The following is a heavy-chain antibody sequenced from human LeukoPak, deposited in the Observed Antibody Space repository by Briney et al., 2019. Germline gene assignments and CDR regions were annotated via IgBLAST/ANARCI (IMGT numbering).Heavy chain of an antibody. CDR1: GGSISSGGYY. D-gene: IGHD1-7*01. V-gene: IGHV4-30-2*02. Sequence: SETLSLTCAVSGGSISSGGYYWSWIRQPPGKGLEWIGYIYHSGSTCYNPSLKSRVTISVDTSKNQFSLKLSSVTAADTAVYYCARRYNWNYNWFDPWGQGTLVTVSS. J-gene: IGHJ5*02. CDR2: IYHSGST. CDR3: ARRYNWNYNWFDP.